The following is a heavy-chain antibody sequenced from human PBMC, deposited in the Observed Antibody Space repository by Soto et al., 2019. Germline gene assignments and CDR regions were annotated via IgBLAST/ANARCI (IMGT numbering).Heavy chain of an antibody. Sequence: QVQLQGSGPRLVKPSETLSLTCTVSGGSISSYYWTWIRQPPGKGLEWMGYISYSGSTNYNPSLKRRLTISLNTSKKHFSLKLSSVTAADTAVYYCARGTRATQYYYYFYGMDVWGQGTTVTVSS. CDR1: GGSISSYY. CDR3: ARGTRATQYYYYFYGMDV. J-gene: IGHJ6*02. CDR2: ISYSGST. V-gene: IGHV4-59*01.